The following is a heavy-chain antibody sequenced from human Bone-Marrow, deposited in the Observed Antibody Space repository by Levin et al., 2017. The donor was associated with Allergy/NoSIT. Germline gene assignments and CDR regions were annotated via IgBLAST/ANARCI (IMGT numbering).Heavy chain of an antibody. V-gene: IGHV2-5*02. D-gene: IGHD2-15*01. CDR3: SHLYSGDAFDV. CDR1: GFSLDTSRLG. Sequence: SGPTLVKPRQTLTLTCTVSGFSLDTSRLGVGWIRQPPGKALEWLALIYWDDDKRYSPSLKSRLTIAKDASKNEVVLTVTNMDPVDTATNYCSHLYSGDAFDVWGQGTMFAVS. J-gene: IGHJ3*01. CDR2: IYWDDDK.